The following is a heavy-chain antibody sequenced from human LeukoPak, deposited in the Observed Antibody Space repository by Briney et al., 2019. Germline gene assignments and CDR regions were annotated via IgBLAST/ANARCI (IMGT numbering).Heavy chain of an antibody. V-gene: IGHV3-20*01. D-gene: IGHD3-22*01. CDR2: INWNGGST. J-gene: IGHJ4*02. Sequence: GGSLRLSCAASGFTFDDYGMSWVRQVPGKGLEWVSGINWNGGSTGYADSVKGRFIISRDNAKNSLYLRMNSLRAEDTALYHCARDIYYYDSSGYYFPGGSDYWGQGTLVTVSS. CDR1: GFTFDDYG. CDR3: ARDIYYYDSSGYYFPGGSDY.